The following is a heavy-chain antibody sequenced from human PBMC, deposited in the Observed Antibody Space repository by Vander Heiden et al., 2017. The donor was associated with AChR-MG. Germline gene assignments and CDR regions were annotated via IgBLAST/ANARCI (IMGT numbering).Heavy chain of an antibody. V-gene: IGHV3-33*01. D-gene: IGHD5-18*01. CDR1: GFTFSSYG. J-gene: IGHJ4*02. CDR2: IWYDGSNK. Sequence: QVQLVESGGGVVQPGRSLRLSCAASGFTFSSYGMHWVRQAPGKGLEWVAVIWYDGSNKYYADSVKGRFTISRDNSKNTLYLQMNSLRAEDTAVYYCARDLLLYSYGFGWDYWGQGTLVTVSS. CDR3: ARDLLLYSYGFGWDY.